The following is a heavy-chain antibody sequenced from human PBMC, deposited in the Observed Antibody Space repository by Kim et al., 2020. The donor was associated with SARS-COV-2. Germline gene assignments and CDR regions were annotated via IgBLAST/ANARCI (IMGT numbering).Heavy chain of an antibody. CDR1: GFTFSSYA. Sequence: GGSLRLSCAASGFTFSSYAMSWVRQAPGKGLEWVSAISGSGGSTYYADSVKGRFTISRDNSKNTLYLQMNSLRAEDTAVYYCAKDLRFAPGIAVAGTTPTDYWGQGTLVTVSS. V-gene: IGHV3-23*01. CDR2: ISGSGGST. J-gene: IGHJ4*02. D-gene: IGHD6-19*01. CDR3: AKDLRFAPGIAVAGTTPTDY.